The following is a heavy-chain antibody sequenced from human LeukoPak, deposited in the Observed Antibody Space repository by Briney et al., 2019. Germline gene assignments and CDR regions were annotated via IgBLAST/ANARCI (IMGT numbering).Heavy chain of an antibody. CDR1: GFNVSSNY. Sequence: PGGSLRLSCAVSGFNVSSNYLNWVRQAPGKGPEWVSVIYSGGSTYYADSVKGRFTISRDNSKNTLHLQMNSLRAEDTAVYHCARVDSRTAQFDYWGQGTLVTVSS. J-gene: IGHJ4*02. V-gene: IGHV3-66*01. CDR3: ARVDSRTAQFDY. CDR2: IYSGGST. D-gene: IGHD6-13*01.